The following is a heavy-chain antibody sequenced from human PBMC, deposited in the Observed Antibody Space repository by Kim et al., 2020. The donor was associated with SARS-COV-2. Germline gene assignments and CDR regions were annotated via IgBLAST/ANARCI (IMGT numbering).Heavy chain of an antibody. CDR2: IYYSGST. CDR3: ARHLRGGIAGAGGYYLDY. Sequence: SETLSLTCTVSGGSISSSSYYWGWIRQPPGKGLEWIGSIYYSGSTYYNPSLKSRVTISVDTSKNQFSLKLSSVTAADTAVYYCARHLRGGIAGAGGYYLDYWGQGTLVTVSS. V-gene: IGHV4-39*01. CDR1: GGSISSSSYY. D-gene: IGHD6-19*01. J-gene: IGHJ4*01.